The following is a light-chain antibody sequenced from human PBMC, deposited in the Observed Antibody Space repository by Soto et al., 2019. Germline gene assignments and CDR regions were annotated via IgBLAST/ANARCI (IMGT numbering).Light chain of an antibody. Sequence: DIQLTQSPSSLSTSVGDRLTITCRASQSISSYLNWYRQTPGKAPKVLIFAASNLQSGVPSRFSGSGSGTDFTLTITSLQPEDFATYYCQQSFTTPRTFGQGTRVEIK. V-gene: IGKV1-39*01. CDR2: AAS. CDR1: QSISSY. CDR3: QQSFTTPRT. J-gene: IGKJ1*01.